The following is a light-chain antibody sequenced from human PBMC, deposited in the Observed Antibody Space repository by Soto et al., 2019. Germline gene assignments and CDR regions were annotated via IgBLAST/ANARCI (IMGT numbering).Light chain of an antibody. V-gene: IGKV1-5*01. CDR3: QQYNSYSYT. CDR1: QGISSW. Sequence: DIQMTQSTSSVSASVGDRVTIACRASQGISSWLAWYQQKPGKAPKLLIYDASSLESGVPSRFSGSGSGTEFTLTISSLQPDDFATYYCQQYNSYSYTFGQGTRLEIK. J-gene: IGKJ5*01. CDR2: DAS.